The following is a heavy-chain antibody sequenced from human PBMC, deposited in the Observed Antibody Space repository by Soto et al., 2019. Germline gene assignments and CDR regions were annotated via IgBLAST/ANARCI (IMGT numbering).Heavy chain of an antibody. CDR2: ISGYNGNT. Sequence: QVQLVQSGAEVKKPGASVKVSCRSSGYTFSMSGISWVRQAPGQGLEWMGWISGYNGNTNYEQKFQYRVTMNTDTSTNTAYMELRSLRSDDTAVYYCAREGTPPYYYYGMDVWGQGTTVTVSS. D-gene: IGHD2-15*01. CDR1: GYTFSMSG. V-gene: IGHV1-18*01. J-gene: IGHJ6*02. CDR3: AREGTPPYYYYGMDV.